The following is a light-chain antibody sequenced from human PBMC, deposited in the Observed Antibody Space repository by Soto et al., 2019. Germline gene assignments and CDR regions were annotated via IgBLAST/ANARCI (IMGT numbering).Light chain of an antibody. V-gene: IGKV3-11*01. CDR1: QSVSSY. Sequence: EIVLTQSPGTLSLSPGERATLSCRASQSVSSYLAWYQQKPGQAPSLLIYDASNRATGIPARFSGSGSGTDFTLTISSLEPEDFAVYYCQQRSKWITFGQGTRLEI. J-gene: IGKJ5*01. CDR3: QQRSKWIT. CDR2: DAS.